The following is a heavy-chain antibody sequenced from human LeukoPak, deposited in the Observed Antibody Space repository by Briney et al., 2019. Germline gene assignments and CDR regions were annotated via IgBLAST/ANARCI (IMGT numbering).Heavy chain of an antibody. V-gene: IGHV4-4*07. D-gene: IGHD3-22*01. J-gene: IGHJ4*02. Sequence: PSETLSLTCTVSGGSISSYYWSWIRQPAGKGLEWIGRIYTSGSTNYNPSLKSRVTMSVDTSKNQFSLKLSSVTAADTAVYYCARDGYYYDSSGYYEKMYYSDYWGQETLVTVS. CDR2: IYTSGST. CDR1: GGSISSYY. CDR3: ARDGYYYDSSGYYEKMYYSDY.